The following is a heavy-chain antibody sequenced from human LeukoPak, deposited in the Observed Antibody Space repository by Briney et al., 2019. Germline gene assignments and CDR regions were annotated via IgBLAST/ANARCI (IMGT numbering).Heavy chain of an antibody. CDR1: GFTFSNYA. V-gene: IGHV3-30*04. CDR3: AKPSIAAAGIRALFFDY. J-gene: IGHJ4*02. Sequence: PGGSLRLSCAASGFTFSNYAMHWVRQAPGKGLEWVAVISYDGSNKYYADSVKGRFTISRDNSKNTLYLQMNSLRAEDTAVYYCAKPSIAAAGIRALFFDYWGQGTLVTVSS. CDR2: ISYDGSNK. D-gene: IGHD6-13*01.